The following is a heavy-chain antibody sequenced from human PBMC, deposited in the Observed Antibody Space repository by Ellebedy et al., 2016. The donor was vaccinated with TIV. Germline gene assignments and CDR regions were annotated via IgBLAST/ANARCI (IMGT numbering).Heavy chain of an antibody. D-gene: IGHD4-17*01. J-gene: IGHJ4*02. V-gene: IGHV5-10-1*01. CDR1: GYNFSNNW. Sequence: GESLKISCKISGYNFSNNWISWVRQQPGKGLEWMGRIHPSDSDTDYRPSFRGHVTMSVDKSISFAFLQWSSLQASDTAMYYCARRGDSDFDSWGQGTVVTVS. CDR3: ARRGDSDFDS. CDR2: IHPSDSDT.